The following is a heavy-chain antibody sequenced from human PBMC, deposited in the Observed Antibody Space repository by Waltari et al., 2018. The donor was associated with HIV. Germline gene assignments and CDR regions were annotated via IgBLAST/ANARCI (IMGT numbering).Heavy chain of an antibody. CDR2: INAGNGNT. Sequence: QVQLVQSGAEVKKPGASVKVSCKASGYTFSSYGMHWVRQAPGQRLEWMGWINAGNGNTKYSQKFQGRVTITWDISASTAYMELSSLRSEDTAVYYCARVDCSGGSCYSGYYDYWGQGTLVTVSS. V-gene: IGHV1-3*01. CDR3: ARVDCSGGSCYSGYYDY. J-gene: IGHJ4*02. CDR1: GYTFSSYG. D-gene: IGHD2-15*01.